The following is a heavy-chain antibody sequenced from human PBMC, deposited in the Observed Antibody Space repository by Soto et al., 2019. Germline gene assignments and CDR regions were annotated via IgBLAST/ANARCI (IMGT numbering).Heavy chain of an antibody. Sequence: EVQLVESGGDLVQPGRSLRLSCAASGFTFDNYAMHWVRQVPGKAPEWVSGISWNSGTTGYADSVKGRFTMSRDSARNSLYLQMNSLRPEDTALYYCAKDVRDLWWGGGYFENWGQGTPVTVSS. CDR2: ISWNSGTT. CDR1: GFTFDNYA. CDR3: AKDVRDLWWGGGYFEN. V-gene: IGHV3-9*01. D-gene: IGHD2-8*01. J-gene: IGHJ4*02.